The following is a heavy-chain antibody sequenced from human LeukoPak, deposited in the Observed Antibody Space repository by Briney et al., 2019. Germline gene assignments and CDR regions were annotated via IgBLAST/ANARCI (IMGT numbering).Heavy chain of an antibody. Sequence: PGGSLRLSCAASGFTVSRNYMNWVRQAPGKGLEWVSLIDSGGSTYYADSVKGRITISRDNSKNTLYLQMSSLRAEDTGVYYCVRDANRGAYGMVVWGQGTTVSVSS. CDR3: VRDANRGAYGMVV. J-gene: IGHJ6*02. V-gene: IGHV3-53*01. CDR1: GFTVSRNY. D-gene: IGHD2/OR15-2a*01. CDR2: IDSGGST.